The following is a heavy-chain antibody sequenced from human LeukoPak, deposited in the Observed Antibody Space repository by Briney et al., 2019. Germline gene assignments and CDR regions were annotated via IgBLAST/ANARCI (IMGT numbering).Heavy chain of an antibody. J-gene: IGHJ4*02. CDR1: GFTFTSSA. V-gene: IGHV1-58*02. CDR2: IVVGSGNT. Sequence: SVKVSCKASGFTFTSSAMQWVRQARGQRLEWIGWIVVGSGNTNYAQKFQERVTITRDMSTSTAYMELSSLRSEDTAVYYHAANYDYVWGSYRYTENYFDYWGQGTLVTVSS. CDR3: AANYDYVWGSYRYTENYFDY. D-gene: IGHD3-16*02.